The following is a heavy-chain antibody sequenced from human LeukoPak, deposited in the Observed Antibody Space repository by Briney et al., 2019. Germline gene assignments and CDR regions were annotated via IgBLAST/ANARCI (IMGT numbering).Heavy chain of an antibody. CDR3: ARGGAVNGFDI. D-gene: IGHD6-19*01. J-gene: IGHJ3*02. Sequence: SETLSLTCAVYGGSFSNYYWNWIRQTPGKGLEWIGEIYHSGSTDYNPSLKSRVTISIDTSRNHFSLKPSSVTAADTAVYYCARGGAVNGFDIWGQGTRVTVSS. V-gene: IGHV4-34*01. CDR1: GGSFSNYY. CDR2: IYHSGST.